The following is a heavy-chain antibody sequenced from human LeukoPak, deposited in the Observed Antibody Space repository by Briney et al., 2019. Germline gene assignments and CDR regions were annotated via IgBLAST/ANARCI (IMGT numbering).Heavy chain of an antibody. CDR2: IYPGDSDT. J-gene: IGHJ4*02. D-gene: IGHD3-9*01. CDR3: ARTHSNWLLPNFDY. V-gene: IGHV5-51*01. Sequence: IIYPGDSDTRYSPSFQGQVTISADKSISTAYLQWSSLKASDTAMYYCARTHSNWLLPNFDYWGQGTLVTVSS.